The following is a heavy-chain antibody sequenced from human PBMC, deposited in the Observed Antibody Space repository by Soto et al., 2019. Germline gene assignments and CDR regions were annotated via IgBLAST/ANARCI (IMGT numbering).Heavy chain of an antibody. CDR3: ARDPSPDFWSGYYDY. Sequence: HLVQSGAEVKQPGASVKVSCKASGYTFKDYFLHWVRQAPGQGLEWMGWINPNNGGTDYAQKFQGRVTMTRDTSISTAYMEVSVLRSGDPAVYYCARDPSPDFWSGYYDYWGQGTLITVSS. D-gene: IGHD3-3*01. J-gene: IGHJ4*02. CDR2: INPNNGGT. V-gene: IGHV1-2*02. CDR1: GYTFKDYF.